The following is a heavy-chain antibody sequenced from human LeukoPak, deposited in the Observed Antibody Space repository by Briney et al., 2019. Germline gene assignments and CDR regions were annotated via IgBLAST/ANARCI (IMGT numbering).Heavy chain of an antibody. J-gene: IGHJ4*02. V-gene: IGHV4-39*01. CDR2: IYYSGST. CDR1: GGSISSSSYY. CDR3: ASRDGGGYCSSTSCLDY. D-gene: IGHD2-2*03. Sequence: PSETLSLTCTVSGGSISSSSYYWGWIRQPPGKGLEWIGRIYYSGSTYYNPSLKSRVTISVDTSKNQFSLKLSSVTAADTAVYYCASRDGGGYCSSTSCLDYWGQGTLVTVSS.